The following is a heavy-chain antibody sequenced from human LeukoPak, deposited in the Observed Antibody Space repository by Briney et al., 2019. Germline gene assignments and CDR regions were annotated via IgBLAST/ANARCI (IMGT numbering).Heavy chain of an antibody. CDR2: ISATGDNS. CDR3: AIAKGPVDIVVAATGVFGY. D-gene: IGHD6-19*01. V-gene: IGHV3-23*01. J-gene: IGHJ4*02. Sequence: GGSLRLSCAVSGFTFSNFAMAWVRQAPGKSLEWVSGISATGDNSYYPDSVRGRFTISRDNSRNTLFLQMGRLRTDDTAVYYCAIAKGPVDIVVAATGVFGYWGQGALVTVSS. CDR1: GFTFSNFA.